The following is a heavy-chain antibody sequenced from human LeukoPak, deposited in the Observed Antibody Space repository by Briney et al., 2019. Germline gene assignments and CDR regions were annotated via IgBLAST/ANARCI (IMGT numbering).Heavy chain of an antibody. V-gene: IGHV3-33*01. J-gene: IGHJ2*01. D-gene: IGHD3/OR15-3a*01. CDR1: GFTFSSYG. CDR3: ARFGLTNWYFDL. Sequence: GRSLRLSCAASGFTFSSYGMHWVRQAPGKGLEWVAVIWYDASNKYYADSVKGRFTISRDNSKNTLYLQMNSLRAEDTAVYYCARFGLTNWYFDLWGRGTLVTVSS. CDR2: IWYDASNK.